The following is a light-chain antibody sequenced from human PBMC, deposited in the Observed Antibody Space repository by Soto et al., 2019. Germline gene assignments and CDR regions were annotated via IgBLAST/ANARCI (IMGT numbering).Light chain of an antibody. V-gene: IGKV1-39*01. J-gene: IGKJ2*01. CDR1: QSINSY. Sequence: DIQMTQSPPSLSASVGDRVTITCRASQSINSYLNWYQQKPGKAPDLLIYVASSLQSGVPSRFSGSGSGTDFTLTISSLQPEDSATYYCEQSYSLPYTFGQGTKMEIK. CDR3: EQSYSLPYT. CDR2: VAS.